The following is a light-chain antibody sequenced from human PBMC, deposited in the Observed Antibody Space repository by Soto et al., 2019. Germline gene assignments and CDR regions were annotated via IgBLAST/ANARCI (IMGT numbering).Light chain of an antibody. J-gene: IGLJ3*02. Sequence: QSALTQPASVSGSPGQSVTISCAGTTSDVGGFDYVSWYQQHPGRAPKLIIHDVSDRPSEVSYRFSGSKSDSTASLTISGLQAEDEAAYYCTSYTSSALWVFGGGTKLTVL. CDR2: DVS. CDR1: TSDVGGFDY. V-gene: IGLV2-14*03. CDR3: TSYTSSALWV.